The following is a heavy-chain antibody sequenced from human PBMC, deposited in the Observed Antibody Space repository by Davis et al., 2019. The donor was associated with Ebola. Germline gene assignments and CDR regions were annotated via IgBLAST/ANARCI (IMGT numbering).Heavy chain of an antibody. D-gene: IGHD3-3*01. CDR3: ARGSGDDFWSGYLFGYYYYGMDV. CDR1: GYTFTSYY. Sequence: ASVKVSCKASGYTFTSYYMHWVRQAPGQGLEWMGIINPSGGSTSYAQKFQGRVTMTRDTSTSTVYMELSSLRSEDTAVYYCARGSGDDFWSGYLFGYYYYGMDVWGQGTTVTVSS. V-gene: IGHV1-46*01. CDR2: INPSGGST. J-gene: IGHJ6*02.